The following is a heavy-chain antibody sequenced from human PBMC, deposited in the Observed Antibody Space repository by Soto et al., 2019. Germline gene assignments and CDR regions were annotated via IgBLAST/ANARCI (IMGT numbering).Heavy chain of an antibody. CDR3: AKDRLSTLGARPGWFEP. CDR1: GFTFSSYT. V-gene: IGHV3-23*01. D-gene: IGHD6-6*01. CDR2: ISGGGTGT. Sequence: EVQLLESGGGLVQPGGSLRLSCAASGFTFSSYTINWVRQAPGKGLEWVSAISGGGTGTYYADSVKGRFTISRDNSKNTLYLQMNSLRAEDRAVYYCAKDRLSTLGARPGWFEPWGQGSLVTVSS. J-gene: IGHJ5*02.